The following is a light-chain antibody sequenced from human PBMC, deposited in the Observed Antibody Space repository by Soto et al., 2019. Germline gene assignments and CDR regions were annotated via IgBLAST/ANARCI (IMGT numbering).Light chain of an antibody. J-gene: IGKJ1*01. CDR1: QSISNK. V-gene: IGKV3-15*01. CDR2: DAS. CDR3: QQYDTWPPK. Sequence: EIVMTQSPATLSVSPGESVTLSCRASQSISNKLAWYQQKPGQAPRLFIYDASTRATGIAARFSGSGSGTEFTLTISSLQSEDVAVYCCQQYDTWPPKFGQGTKVEIE.